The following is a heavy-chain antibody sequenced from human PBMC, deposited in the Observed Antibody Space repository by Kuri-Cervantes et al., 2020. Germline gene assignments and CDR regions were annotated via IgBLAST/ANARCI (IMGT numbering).Heavy chain of an antibody. CDR2: INHSGST. D-gene: IGHD4-17*01. V-gene: IGHV4-34*01. Sequence: SQTLSLTCAVYGGSFSGYYWSWIRQPPEKGLEWIGEINHSGSTNYNPSLKSRVTISVDTSKNQFSLKLSSVTAADTAVYYCARGPTATTDYWGQGTLVTVSS. CDR1: GGSFSGYY. CDR3: ARGPTATTDY. J-gene: IGHJ4*02.